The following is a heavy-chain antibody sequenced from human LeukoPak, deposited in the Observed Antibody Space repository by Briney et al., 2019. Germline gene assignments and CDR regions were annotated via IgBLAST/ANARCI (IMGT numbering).Heavy chain of an antibody. J-gene: IGHJ4*02. Sequence: SETLSLTCTVSGGSISSYYWSWIRQPAGKGLEWIGRIYTSGSTNYNPSLKSRVIMSVDTSKNQFSLKLSSVTAADTAVYYCARGLTYYDFLTGYYSYYFDYWGQGTLVTVSS. CDR2: IYTSGST. CDR1: GGSISSYY. D-gene: IGHD3-9*01. V-gene: IGHV4-4*07. CDR3: ARGLTYYDFLTGYYSYYFDY.